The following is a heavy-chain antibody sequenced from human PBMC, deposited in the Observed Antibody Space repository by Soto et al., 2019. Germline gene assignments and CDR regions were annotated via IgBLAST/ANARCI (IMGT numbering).Heavy chain of an antibody. CDR3: STDLSYAKYFHDSSGYYNSYAIDI. CDR1: GFTLSNAW. CDR2: IKSKTDGGTT. Sequence: GGSLRLSCAASGFTLSNAWMSWVRQAPGKGLEWVCRIKSKTDGGTTDYAAPVKGRFTISRDDSKTTLYLLMNSLKTDDTAVYYCSTDLSYAKYFHDSSGYYNSYAIDIWGQGTMVTVSS. V-gene: IGHV3-15*01. D-gene: IGHD3-22*01. J-gene: IGHJ3*02.